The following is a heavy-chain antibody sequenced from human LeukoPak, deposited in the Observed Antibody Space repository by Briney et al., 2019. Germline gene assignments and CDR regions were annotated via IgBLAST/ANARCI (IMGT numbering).Heavy chain of an antibody. V-gene: IGHV3-21*01. CDR1: GFTFSSYS. CDR2: ISSSSSYI. D-gene: IGHD3-3*01. CDR3: ARGYDFWSGSDWFDP. J-gene: IGHJ5*02. Sequence: GGPLRPSCAPPGFTFSSYSMNWFRQAPGKGLEWNPSISSSSSYIYYADSVKGRFTISRDNAKNSLYLQMNSLRAEDTAVYYCARGYDFWSGSDWFDPWGQGTLVTVSS.